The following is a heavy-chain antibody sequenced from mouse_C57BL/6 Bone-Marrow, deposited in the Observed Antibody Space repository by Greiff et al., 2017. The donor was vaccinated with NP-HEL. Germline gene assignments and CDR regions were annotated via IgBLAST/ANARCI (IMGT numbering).Heavy chain of an antibody. V-gene: IGHV1-82*01. Sequence: QVQLQQSGPELVKPGASVKISCKASGYAFSSSWMNWVKQRPGQGLEWIGRIYPGDGDTNYNGKFKGKATLTADKSSSTAYLQLSSLTSEDSSVYFCAPGYYVVAKGYQGQGTSVTSSS. CDR1: GYAFSSSW. CDR3: APGYYVVAKGY. J-gene: IGHJ4*01. CDR2: IYPGDGDT. D-gene: IGHD2-3*01.